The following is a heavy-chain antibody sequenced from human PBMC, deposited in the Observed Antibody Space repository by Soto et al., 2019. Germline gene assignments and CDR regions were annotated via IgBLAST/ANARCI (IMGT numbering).Heavy chain of an antibody. CDR3: ARHNYGSGSTYFDY. Sequence: SETLSLTCTVSGGSISGGGYYWSWIRQHPGKGLEWIGYIYYSGSTYYNPSLKSRVTISVDTSKNQFSLKLNSMTAADTAVYYCARHNYGSGSTYFDYWGQGTLVTVSS. CDR1: GGSISGGGYY. CDR2: IYYSGST. J-gene: IGHJ4*02. V-gene: IGHV4-31*03. D-gene: IGHD3-10*01.